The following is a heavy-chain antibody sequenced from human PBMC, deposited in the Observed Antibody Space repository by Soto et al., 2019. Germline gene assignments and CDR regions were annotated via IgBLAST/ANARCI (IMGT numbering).Heavy chain of an antibody. V-gene: IGHV3-30-3*01. D-gene: IGHD6-13*01. J-gene: IGHJ4*02. CDR3: ASYRSLGITPGPFDY. CDR1: GFTFSSYA. CDR2: ISYDGSNK. Sequence: GGSLRLSCAASGFTFSSYAMHWVRQAPGKGLEWVAVISYDGSNKYYADSVKGRFTISRDNSKNTLYLQMNSLRAEDTAVYYCASYRSLGITPGPFDYWGQGTLVTV.